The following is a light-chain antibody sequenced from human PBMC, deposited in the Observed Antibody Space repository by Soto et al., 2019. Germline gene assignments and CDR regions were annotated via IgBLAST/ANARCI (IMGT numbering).Light chain of an antibody. CDR3: QQYGTSPPYT. J-gene: IGKJ2*01. CDR2: VAS. CDR1: QSVSSNY. V-gene: IGKV3-20*01. Sequence: EIVLTQSPGTLSLSPGERATLSCRASQSVSSNYLAWYQQKPGQAPRLLIYVASSRATGIPDRFSGSGSGTDFTLTISRPEPEDFAVYYCQQYGTSPPYTFGQGTKLEIK.